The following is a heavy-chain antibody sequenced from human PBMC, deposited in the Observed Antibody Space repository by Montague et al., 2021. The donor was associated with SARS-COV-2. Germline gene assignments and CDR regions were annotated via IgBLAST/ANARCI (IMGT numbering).Heavy chain of an antibody. Sequence: SETLSLTCAVYGGSVSDYYCCWIRQPPGKGLEWIGEINHSGRTNXKPSLKSRVTTSVDTSKNQFSLKLTSVTAADTAVYYCARGPRITMIVVVITDIWFDPWGQGTLVTVSS. CDR3: ARGPRITMIVVVITDIWFDP. D-gene: IGHD3-22*01. CDR1: GGSVSDYY. J-gene: IGHJ5*02. V-gene: IGHV4-34*01. CDR2: INHSGRT.